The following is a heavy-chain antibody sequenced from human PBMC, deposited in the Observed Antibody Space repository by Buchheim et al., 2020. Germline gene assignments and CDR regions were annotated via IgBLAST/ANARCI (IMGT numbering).Heavy chain of an antibody. CDR3: ARLNVLARTQFNY. CDR1: GGSITGYY. CDR2: IFSSGTT. J-gene: IGHJ4*02. D-gene: IGHD2-8*02. V-gene: IGHV4-59*01. Sequence: QVQLQESSPGLMKPSETLSLTCTVSGGSITGYYWTWIRQPPGKGLEFIGDIFSSGTTDYNPSLRSRVTISVDTSKNQFSLCLRSVTPADTAVYYWARLNVLARTQFNYWGKGTL.